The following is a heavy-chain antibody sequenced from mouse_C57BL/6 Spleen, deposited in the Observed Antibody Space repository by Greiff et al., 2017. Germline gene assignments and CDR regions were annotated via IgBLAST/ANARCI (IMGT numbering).Heavy chain of an antibody. V-gene: IGHV1-64*01. CDR3: AYYSNFLYYFDD. CDR2: IHPNSGST. Sequence: VQLQQPGAELVKPGASVKLSCKASGYTFTSYWMHWVKQRPGQGLEWIGMIHPNSGSTNYNEKFKSKATLTVDKSSSTAYMQLSSLTSEDSAVYYCAYYSNFLYYFDDWGQGTTLTVSS. D-gene: IGHD2-5*01. J-gene: IGHJ2*01. CDR1: GYTFTSYW.